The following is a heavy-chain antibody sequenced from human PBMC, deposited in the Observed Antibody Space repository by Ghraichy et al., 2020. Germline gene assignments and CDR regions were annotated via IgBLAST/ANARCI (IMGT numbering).Heavy chain of an antibody. Sequence: SETLSLTCAVYGGSFSGYYWSWIRQPPGKGLEWIGEINHSGSTNYNPSLKSRVTISVDTSKNQFSLKLSSVTAADTAVYYCARVYAVTRDFDYWGQGTLVTVSS. J-gene: IGHJ4*02. CDR3: ARVYAVTRDFDY. CDR1: GGSFSGYY. D-gene: IGHD4-17*01. CDR2: INHSGST. V-gene: IGHV4-34*01.